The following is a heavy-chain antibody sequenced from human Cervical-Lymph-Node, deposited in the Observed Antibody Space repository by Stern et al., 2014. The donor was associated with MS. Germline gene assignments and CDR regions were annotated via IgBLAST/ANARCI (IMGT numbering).Heavy chain of an antibody. J-gene: IGHJ4*02. CDR2: INPIDGGT. CDR1: RYTFTSYY. D-gene: IGHD6-19*01. CDR3: VRDLEAVTGTEDDY. V-gene: IGHV1-46*03. Sequence: QVQLVQSGAEVKKPGASVKVSCMASRYTFTSYYMHWVRQAPRQGLEWVGMINPIDGGTTYAQKFQGRVTISRDTSTTTVFMELSGLRSEDTAEYYCVRDLEAVTGTEDDYWGQGTLVTVSS.